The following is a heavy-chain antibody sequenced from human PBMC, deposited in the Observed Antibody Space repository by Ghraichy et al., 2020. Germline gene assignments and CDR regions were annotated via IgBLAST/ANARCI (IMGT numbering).Heavy chain of an antibody. V-gene: IGHV4-61*01. CDR3: ARGFPYPH. D-gene: IGHD2-21*01. CDR2: IYYSGST. Sequence: ETLSLTCTVSGGSVSSGSYYWSWIRQPPGKGLEWIGYIYYSGSTNYNPSLKSRVTISVDTSKNQFSLKLSSVTAADTAVYYCARGFPYPHWGQGTLVTVSS. CDR1: GGSVSSGSYY. J-gene: IGHJ4*02.